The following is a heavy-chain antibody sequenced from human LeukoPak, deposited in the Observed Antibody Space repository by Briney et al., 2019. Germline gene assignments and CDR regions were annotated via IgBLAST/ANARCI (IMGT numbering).Heavy chain of an antibody. J-gene: IGHJ5*02. V-gene: IGHV1-2*02. CDR3: ARDLGSSWYDWFDP. D-gene: IGHD6-13*01. CDR1: GYTFTGYY. CDR2: INPNSGGT. Sequence: ASVKVSCKASGYTFTGYYMHWVRQAPGQGLEWMGWINPNSGGTNYAQKFQGRVTMTRDTSISTAYMELSRLRSDGTAVYYCARDLGSSWYDWFDPWGQGTLVTVSS.